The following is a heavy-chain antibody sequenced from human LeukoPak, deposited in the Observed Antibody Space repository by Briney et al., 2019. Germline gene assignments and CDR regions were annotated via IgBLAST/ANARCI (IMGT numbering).Heavy chain of an antibody. J-gene: IGHJ4*02. CDR3: ARDLAVVVPAAISDY. Sequence: GGSLRLSCAASGFTFSSYSMNWVRQAPGKGLEWVSSISSSSYIYYADSVKGRFTISRDNAKNSLYLQMNSLRAEDTAVYYCARDLAVVVPAAISDYWGQGTLVTVSS. CDR2: ISSSSYI. CDR1: GFTFSSYS. V-gene: IGHV3-21*01. D-gene: IGHD2-2*01.